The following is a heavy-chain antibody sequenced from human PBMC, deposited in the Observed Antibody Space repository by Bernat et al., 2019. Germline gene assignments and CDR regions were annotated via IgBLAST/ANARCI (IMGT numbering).Heavy chain of an antibody. CDR2: IGGSGGST. CDR3: ARAIMTPWSPFDI. D-gene: IGHD3-16*01. CDR1: GFTFSSYA. J-gene: IGHJ3*02. V-gene: IGHV3-23*01. Sequence: EVQLLESGGGLVQPGGSLRLSCAASGFTFSSYAMSWVRQAPGKGLEWVSAIGGSGGSTYYADSVKGRFTISRDNSKNTLYLQMNSLRAEDTAVYYCARAIMTPWSPFDIWGQGTMVTVSS.